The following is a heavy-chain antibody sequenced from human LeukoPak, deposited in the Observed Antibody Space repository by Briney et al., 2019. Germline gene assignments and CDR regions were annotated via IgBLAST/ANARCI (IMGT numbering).Heavy chain of an antibody. V-gene: IGHV3-48*03. Sequence: GGSLRLSCAASGFTFSSYEMNWVRQAPGKGLEWVSYISSSGSTIYYADSVKGRFTISRDNAKNSLYLQMNRLRAEDTAVYYCARRLLMVYANWFDPWGQGTLVTVSS. CDR1: GFTFSSYE. CDR2: ISSSGSTI. CDR3: ARRLLMVYANWFDP. D-gene: IGHD2-8*01. J-gene: IGHJ5*02.